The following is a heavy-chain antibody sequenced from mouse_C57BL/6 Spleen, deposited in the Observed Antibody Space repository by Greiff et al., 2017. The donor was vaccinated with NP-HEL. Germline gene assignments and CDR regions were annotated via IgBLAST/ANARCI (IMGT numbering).Heavy chain of an antibody. CDR2: IDPSDSET. D-gene: IGHD3-2*02. J-gene: IGHJ3*01. V-gene: IGHV1-52*01. Sequence: VQLQQPGAELVRPGSSVKLSCKASGYTFTSYWMHWVKQRPIQGLEWIGNIDPSDSETHYNQKFKDKATLTVDKSSSTAYMQLSSLTSEDSAVYYCARFGSSGPFAYWGQGTLVTVSA. CDR1: GYTFTSYW. CDR3: ARFGSSGPFAY.